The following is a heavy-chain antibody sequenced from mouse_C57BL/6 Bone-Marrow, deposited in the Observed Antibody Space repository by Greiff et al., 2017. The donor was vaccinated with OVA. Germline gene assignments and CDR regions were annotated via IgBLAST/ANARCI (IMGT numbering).Heavy chain of an antibody. V-gene: IGHV1-64*01. CDR2: IHPNSGST. CDR1: GYTFTSYW. CDR3: GRYYYGSSYEYYAMDY. J-gene: IGHJ4*01. D-gene: IGHD1-1*01. Sequence: QVQLQQPGAELVKPGASVKLSCKASGYTFTSYWMHWVKQRPGQGLEWIGMIHPNSGSTNYNETFKSKATLTVDKSSSTAYMQLSSVTSEDSAVYYCGRYYYGSSYEYYAMDYWGQGTSVTVSS.